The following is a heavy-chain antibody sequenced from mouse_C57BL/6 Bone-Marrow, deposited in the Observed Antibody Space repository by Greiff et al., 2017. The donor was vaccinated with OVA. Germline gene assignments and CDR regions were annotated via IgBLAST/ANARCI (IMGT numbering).Heavy chain of an antibody. V-gene: IGHV14-3*01. CDR3: ASGYYSNYYAMDY. J-gene: IGHJ4*01. CDR1: GFNIKNTY. CDR2: IDPANGNT. D-gene: IGHD2-5*01. Sequence: VQLKESVAELVRPGASVKLSCTASGFNIKNTYMHWVKQRPEQGLEWIGRIDPANGNTKYAPKFPGKAPITADTSSNTAYLQLSSLTSEDTAIYYCASGYYSNYYAMDYWGQGTSVTVSS.